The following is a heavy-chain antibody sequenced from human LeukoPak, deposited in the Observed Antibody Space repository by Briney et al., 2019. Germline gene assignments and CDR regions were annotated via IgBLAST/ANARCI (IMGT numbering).Heavy chain of an antibody. Sequence: GGPLRLSCAASGFTFSSYAMSWVRQAPGKGLEWVSAISGSGGSTYYADSVKGRFTISRDNSKNTLYLQMNSLRAEDTAVYYCAKTEYYDFWRLFDYWGQGTLVTVSS. CDR3: AKTEYYDFWRLFDY. CDR1: GFTFSSYA. J-gene: IGHJ4*02. D-gene: IGHD3-3*01. V-gene: IGHV3-23*01. CDR2: ISGSGGST.